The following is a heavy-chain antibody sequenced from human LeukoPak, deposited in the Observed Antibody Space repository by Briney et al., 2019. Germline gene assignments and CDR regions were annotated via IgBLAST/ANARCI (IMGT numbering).Heavy chain of an antibody. Sequence: PLGTLSLTCTVSGDSISSSNYFWGWIRQPPGKGLEGMGEISYSGNPYYNPSIKSRVTISMDTSKNQFSLNLNSVTASDTTVYYCARRSPLVAVTTAHYYDYWGPGTLVTVSS. CDR3: ARRSPLVAVTTAHYYDY. CDR1: GDSISSSNYF. D-gene: IGHD2-21*02. V-gene: IGHV4-39*01. J-gene: IGHJ4*02. CDR2: ISYSGNP.